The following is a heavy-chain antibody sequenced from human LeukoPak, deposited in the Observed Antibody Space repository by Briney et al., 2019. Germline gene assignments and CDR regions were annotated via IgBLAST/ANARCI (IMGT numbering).Heavy chain of an antibody. Sequence: SETLSLTCTVSGGSISSYYWSWIRQPPGKGLEWIGYIYYSGSTNYNPSLKSRVTISVDTSKNQFSLKLSSVTAADTAVYYCARDGVGGFVPSYYYYMDVWGKGTTVAVSS. CDR1: GGSISSYY. V-gene: IGHV4-59*12. D-gene: IGHD1-26*01. CDR2: IYYSGST. CDR3: ARDGVGGFVPSYYYYMDV. J-gene: IGHJ6*03.